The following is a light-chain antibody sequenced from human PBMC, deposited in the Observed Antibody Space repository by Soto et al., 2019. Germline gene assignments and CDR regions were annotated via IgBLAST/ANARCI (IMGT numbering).Light chain of an antibody. CDR1: HSVGST. Sequence: ETVMTQSPAILSVSPGERATLSCRASHSVGSTFAWYQQKPGQALRLLMYDISTRASGVPARFSGSGSGTQFTLTISSLQSDDLAVYYCQHYNNWPWTVGQGTKVEI. J-gene: IGKJ1*01. CDR2: DIS. CDR3: QHYNNWPWT. V-gene: IGKV3-15*01.